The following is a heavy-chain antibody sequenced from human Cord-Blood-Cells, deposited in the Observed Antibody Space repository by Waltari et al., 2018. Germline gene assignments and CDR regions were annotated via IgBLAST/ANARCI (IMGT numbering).Heavy chain of an antibody. Sequence: EVQLVESGGGLVQPGGSLRLSCAASGFTFSSYWMSWVGQAPGKGLEWVANIKQDGSEKYYVDSVKGRFTISRDNAKNSLYLQMNSLRAEDTAVYYCATAASIAARLGAFDIWGQGTMVTVSS. V-gene: IGHV3-7*01. D-gene: IGHD6-6*01. CDR2: IKQDGSEK. CDR3: ATAASIAARLGAFDI. CDR1: GFTFSSYW. J-gene: IGHJ3*02.